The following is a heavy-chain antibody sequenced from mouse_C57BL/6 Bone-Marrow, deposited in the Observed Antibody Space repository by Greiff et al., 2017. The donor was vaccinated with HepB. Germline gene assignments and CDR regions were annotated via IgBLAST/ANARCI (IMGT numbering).Heavy chain of an antibody. V-gene: IGHV3-6*01. J-gene: IGHJ2*01. Sequence: DVKLQESGPGLVKPSQSLSLTCSVTGYSITSGYYWNWIRQFPGNKLEWMGYISYDGSNNYNPSLKNRISITRDTSKNKFFLKLNSVTTEDTATYYCAREHGYYVDYWGQGTTLTVSS. CDR3: AREHGYYVDY. D-gene: IGHD2-2*01. CDR2: ISYDGSN. CDR1: GYSITSGYY.